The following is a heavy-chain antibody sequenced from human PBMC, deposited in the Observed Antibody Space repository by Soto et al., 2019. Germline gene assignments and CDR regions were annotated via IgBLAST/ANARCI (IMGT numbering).Heavy chain of an antibody. J-gene: IGHJ4*02. CDR2: IYYSGST. CDR3: ARALDGYNSYFDY. V-gene: IGHV4-59*01. D-gene: IGHD5-12*01. CDR1: GGSISSYY. Sequence: QVQLQESGPGLVKPSETLSLTCTVSGGSISSYYWSWIRQPPGKGLEWIGYIYYSGSTNYNPSLKSRVTISVDTSKNQFSLKLSSVTAADTAVYYCARALDGYNSYFDYWGQGTLVTVSS.